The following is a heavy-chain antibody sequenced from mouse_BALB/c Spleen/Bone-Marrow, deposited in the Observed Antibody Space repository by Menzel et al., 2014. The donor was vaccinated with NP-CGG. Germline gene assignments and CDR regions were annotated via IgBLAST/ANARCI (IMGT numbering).Heavy chain of an antibody. CDR3: VRGNYGNYVDYFDF. J-gene: IGHJ2*01. Sequence: EVQGVESGAALVKPGGSLKLSWAAPGSTFSNLAWSGFRQTPNRSRELFATFIGKGGSTYYPDSVKGRFTISRDTAKNTLYLQMSSLKSEETAMYYCVRGNYGNYVDYFDFWGQGTTLTVSS. CDR1: GSTFSNLA. D-gene: IGHD2-1*01. V-gene: IGHV5-6-3*01. CDR2: FIGKGGST.